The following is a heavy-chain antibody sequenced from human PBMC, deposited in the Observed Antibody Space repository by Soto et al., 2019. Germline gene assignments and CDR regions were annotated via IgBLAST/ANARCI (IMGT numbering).Heavy chain of an antibody. Sequence: SVKVSCKASGGTFSSYTISWVRQAPGQGLEWMGRIIPILGIANYAQKFQGRVTITADKSTSTAYMELSSLRSEDTAVYYCARHSSGYYQGFDYWGQGTLVTVSS. V-gene: IGHV1-69*02. J-gene: IGHJ4*02. CDR1: GGTFSSYT. D-gene: IGHD3-22*01. CDR3: ARHSSGYYQGFDY. CDR2: IIPILGIA.